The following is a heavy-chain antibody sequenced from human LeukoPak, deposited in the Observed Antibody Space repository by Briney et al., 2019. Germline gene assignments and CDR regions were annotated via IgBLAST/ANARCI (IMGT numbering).Heavy chain of an antibody. CDR1: GFFFNSYW. Sequence: PGGSLRLSCVTSGFFFNSYWMSWVRQAPGKGLEWVANIKQDGSEKYYVDSVKGRFTISRDNAKSSLYLQMNSLRAEDTAVYYCAALAVAGASFDYWGQGTLVTVSS. CDR2: IKQDGSEK. J-gene: IGHJ4*02. D-gene: IGHD6-19*01. CDR3: AALAVAGASFDY. V-gene: IGHV3-7*03.